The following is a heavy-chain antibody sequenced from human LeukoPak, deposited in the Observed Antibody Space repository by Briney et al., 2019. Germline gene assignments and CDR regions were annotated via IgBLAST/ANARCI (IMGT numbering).Heavy chain of an antibody. CDR3: AHTASPPSVVVPAASHLGAFDT. CDR2: ISGSGGST. J-gene: IGHJ3*02. D-gene: IGHD2-2*01. Sequence: GGSLRLSCAASGFTFSSYAMNWVRQAPGKGLEWVSAISGSGGSTYYADSVKGRFTISRDNSKNSLYLQMNSLRAEDTAVYYCAHTASPPSVVVPAASHLGAFDTWGQGTMVTVSS. CDR1: GFTFSSYA. V-gene: IGHV3-23*01.